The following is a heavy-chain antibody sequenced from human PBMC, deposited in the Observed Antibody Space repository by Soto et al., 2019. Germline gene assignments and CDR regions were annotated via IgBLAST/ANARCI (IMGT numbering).Heavy chain of an antibody. CDR3: ASLEPFDY. CDR2: ISSTSITI. CDR1: GFTFSDYY. J-gene: IGHJ4*02. V-gene: IGHV3-11*01. Sequence: GESLRLSCAASGFTFSDYYMNWIRQAPGKGLEWVSYISSTSITIYYADSVKGRFTISRDNAKNSLYLQMNNLRAEDTAVYYCASLEPFDYWGQGTLVTVSS. D-gene: IGHD1-1*01.